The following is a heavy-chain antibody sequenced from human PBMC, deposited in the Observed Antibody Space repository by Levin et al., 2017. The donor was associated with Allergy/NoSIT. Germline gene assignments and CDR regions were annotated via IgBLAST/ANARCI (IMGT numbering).Heavy chain of an antibody. CDR1: GFTFSSYG. Sequence: GGSLKLSCAASGFTFSSYGMHWVRQAPGKGLEWVAVIWYDGSNKYYADSVKGRFTISRDNSKNTLYLQMNSLRAEDTAVYYCARPKGASYGSGVGAAFDIWGQGTMVTVSS. CDR2: IWYDGSNK. D-gene: IGHD3-10*01. V-gene: IGHV3-33*01. J-gene: IGHJ3*02. CDR3: ARPKGASYGSGVGAAFDI.